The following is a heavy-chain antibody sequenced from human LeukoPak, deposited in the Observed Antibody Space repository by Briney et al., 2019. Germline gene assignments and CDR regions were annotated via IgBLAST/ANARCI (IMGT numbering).Heavy chain of an antibody. Sequence: SETLSLTCTVFGGSISSNYWTWIRQPPGKTLEWVGYVFDTGRTKDNPSLKSRLTLSADTSKNQLTLRLSSVTAADTAVYYCATIKRGSIYGYFDFWGRGILVTVSS. CDR2: VFDTGRT. D-gene: IGHD5-18*01. CDR1: GGSISSNY. V-gene: IGHV4-59*01. CDR3: ATIKRGSIYGYFDF. J-gene: IGHJ4*01.